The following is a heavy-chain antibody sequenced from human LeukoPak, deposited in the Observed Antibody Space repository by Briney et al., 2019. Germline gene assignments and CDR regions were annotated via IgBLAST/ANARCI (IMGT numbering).Heavy chain of an antibody. V-gene: IGHV4-34*01. Sequence: TSETLSLTCAVYGGSFSGYYWSWIRQPPGKGLEWIGEINHSGSTNYNPPLKSRVTISVDTSKNQFSLKLSSVTAADTAVYYCARVIGSYNWFDPWGQGTLVTVSS. D-gene: IGHD2-15*01. CDR2: INHSGST. CDR3: ARVIGSYNWFDP. CDR1: GGSFSGYY. J-gene: IGHJ5*02.